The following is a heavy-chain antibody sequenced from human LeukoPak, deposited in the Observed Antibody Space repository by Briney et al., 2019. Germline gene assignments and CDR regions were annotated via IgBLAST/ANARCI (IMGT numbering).Heavy chain of an antibody. D-gene: IGHD6-13*01. J-gene: IGHJ4*02. Sequence: ASVKVSCKASGGTFSRFSINWLRQAPGQGLEWMGWINPNNGATNYPQKFQGRVTMTRDTSISTAYMELSRLRSDDTAVYYCARHRRQQLVLDYWGQGTLVTVSS. CDR2: INPNNGAT. CDR3: ARHRRQQLVLDY. V-gene: IGHV1-2*02. CDR1: GGTFSRFS.